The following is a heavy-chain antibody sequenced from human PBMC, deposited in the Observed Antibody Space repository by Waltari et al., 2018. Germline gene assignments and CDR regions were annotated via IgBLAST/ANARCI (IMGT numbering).Heavy chain of an antibody. Sequence: QLQLQESGPGLVKPSEPLSLTCAVSGDSISTTHPYGTWTRHPPRRGLGWVGLMIYNRGPYYNPSLRSRLTVSLDTSKNQFSLKLTSVTATDTAVSYCGSGSCSDTDCHVRSGVDVWGQGTTVIVSS. CDR1: GDSISTTHPY. D-gene: IGHD2-15*01. CDR3: GSGSCSDTDCHVRSGVDV. V-gene: IGHV4-39*01. J-gene: IGHJ6*02. CDR2: MIYNRGP.